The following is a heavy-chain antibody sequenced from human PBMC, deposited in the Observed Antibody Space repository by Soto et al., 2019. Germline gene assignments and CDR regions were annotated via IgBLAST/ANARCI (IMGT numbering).Heavy chain of an antibody. V-gene: IGHV1-18*01. J-gene: IGHJ5*02. D-gene: IGHD2-15*01. CDR1: GYTFTSYG. CDR3: ARDALRAATEGYWSDP. Sequence: ASVKVSCKASGYTFTSYGISWVRQAPGQGLEWMGWISAYNGNTNYAQKLQGRVTMTTDTSTSTAYMELRSLRSDDTAVYYCARDALRAATEGYWSDPGGQGTLVTVS. CDR2: ISAYNGNT.